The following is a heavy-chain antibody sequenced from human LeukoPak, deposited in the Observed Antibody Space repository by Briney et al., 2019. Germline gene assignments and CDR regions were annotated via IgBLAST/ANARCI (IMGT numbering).Heavy chain of an antibody. J-gene: IGHJ3*02. CDR3: ARDPGDAFDI. V-gene: IGHV4-30-2*01. Sequence: SQTLSLTCTVSGGSISSGGYYWSWIRQPPGKGLEWIGYIYHSGSTYYNPSLKSRVTISVDRSKNQFSLKLSSVTAADTAVYYCARDPGDAFDIWGQGTIVTVSS. CDR2: IYHSGST. CDR1: GGSISSGGYY.